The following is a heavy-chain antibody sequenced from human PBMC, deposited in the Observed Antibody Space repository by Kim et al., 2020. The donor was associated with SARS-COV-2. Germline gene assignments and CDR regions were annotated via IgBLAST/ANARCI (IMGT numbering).Heavy chain of an antibody. J-gene: IGHJ6*02. Sequence: ASVKVSCKASGYTFTSYGISWVRQAPGQGLEWMGWISAYNGNTNYAQKPQGRVTMTTDTSTSTAYMELRSLRSDDTAVYYCASADKQQLTYYYYGMDVWGQGSTVTVS. CDR3: ASADKQQLTYYYYGMDV. CDR2: ISAYNGNT. V-gene: IGHV1-18*01. D-gene: IGHD6-13*01. CDR1: GYTFTSYG.